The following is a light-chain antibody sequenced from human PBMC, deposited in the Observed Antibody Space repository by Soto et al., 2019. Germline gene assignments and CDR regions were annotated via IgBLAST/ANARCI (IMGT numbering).Light chain of an antibody. V-gene: IGKV4-1*01. CDR2: WAS. CDR3: QQYYSNPHMFT. CDR1: QSVLYSSNNKNY. J-gene: IGKJ2*01. Sequence: DIVMTQSPDSLAVSLGERATINCKSSQSVLYSSNNKNYLAWYQQKPGQPPKLLIYWASIRESGVPDRFSGSGSGTDFTLTISSLQAEDVAVYYCQQYYSNPHMFTFGQGTKLEIK.